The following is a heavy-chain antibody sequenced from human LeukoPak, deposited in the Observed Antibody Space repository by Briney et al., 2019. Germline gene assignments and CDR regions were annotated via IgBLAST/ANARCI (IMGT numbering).Heavy chain of an antibody. V-gene: IGHV4-59*08. CDR1: GGSISNYY. D-gene: IGHD3-22*01. Sequence: SETLSLTCTISGGSISNYYWNWVRQPPGKGLEWIGYIYYSGSTNYNPSLKGRVTISVDTSENQFSLRLDSVTAADTAVYYCARHQGAGYYSFDRWGQGTLVTVSS. J-gene: IGHJ4*02. CDR2: IYYSGST. CDR3: ARHQGAGYYSFDR.